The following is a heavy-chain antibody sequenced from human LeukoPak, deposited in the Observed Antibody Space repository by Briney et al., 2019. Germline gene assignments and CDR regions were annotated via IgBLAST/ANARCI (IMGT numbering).Heavy chain of an antibody. Sequence: GVSLRLSCAASGFTFSSYEMDWVRQAPGKGLEWVSYIGSSGDIIYYADSVKGRFTISRDNAKNSLYLQMNSLRAEDTAIYYCARAGPVYGDYAYWGQGTLVTVSS. V-gene: IGHV3-48*03. CDR1: GFTFSSYE. D-gene: IGHD4-17*01. CDR3: ARAGPVYGDYAY. CDR2: IGSSGDII. J-gene: IGHJ4*02.